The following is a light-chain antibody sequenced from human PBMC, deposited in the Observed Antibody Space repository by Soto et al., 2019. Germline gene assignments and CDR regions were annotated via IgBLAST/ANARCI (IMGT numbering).Light chain of an antibody. CDR2: DAS. CDR1: QSISSW. Sequence: DIQMTQSPSTLSASVGDRVTITCRASQSISSWLAWYQQKPGKAPKLLIYDASSLESGVPSRFSDSGSGTEFTLTISSLQPDDFATYYCQQYNSYWTFGQGTKV. V-gene: IGKV1-5*01. J-gene: IGKJ1*01. CDR3: QQYNSYWT.